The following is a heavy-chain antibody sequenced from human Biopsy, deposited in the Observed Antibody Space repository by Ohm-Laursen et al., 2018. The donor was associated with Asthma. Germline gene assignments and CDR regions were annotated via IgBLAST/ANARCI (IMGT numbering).Heavy chain of an antibody. CDR1: EFSVSSSY. Sequence: SLRLSCAASEFSVSSSYMSWVRQAPGKGLEWVSVIYNDGRAYYADSVKGRFTVSRDNAKNSLHLQMNSLRAEDTAIYYCARDIAFGGVHDFWGQGTLVAVSS. J-gene: IGHJ4*02. CDR3: ARDIAFGGVHDF. V-gene: IGHV3-53*01. D-gene: IGHD3-16*01. CDR2: IYNDGRA.